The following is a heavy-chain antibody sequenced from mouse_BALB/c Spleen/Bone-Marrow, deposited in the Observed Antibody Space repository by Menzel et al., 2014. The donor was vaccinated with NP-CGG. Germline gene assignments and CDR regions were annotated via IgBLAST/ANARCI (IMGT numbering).Heavy chain of an antibody. D-gene: IGHD1-1*01. Sequence: VQLQESGAELVRPGVSVKISCKGSGYTFTNNAIHWVKQGRAKSLEWIGIISTYYGDTTYNQKFKGKATMTVDKSPSTAYLKLARLTSEDSAIYYCARSGNVRNAMDYWGQGTSVTVSS. CDR1: GYTFTNNA. V-gene: IGHV1S137*01. J-gene: IGHJ4*01. CDR3: ARSGNVRNAMDY. CDR2: ISTYYGDT.